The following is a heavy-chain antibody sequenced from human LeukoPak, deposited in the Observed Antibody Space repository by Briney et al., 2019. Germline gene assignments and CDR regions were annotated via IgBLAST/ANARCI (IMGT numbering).Heavy chain of an antibody. D-gene: IGHD3-16*01. J-gene: IGHJ4*02. Sequence: GGSLRLSCAASGFTFSSYAMSWVRQAPGKGLEWVSVISGSGGSTYYAESMKGRITISRDNAENTLYLQMNNLRPDDTAFYFCVKEGVEYSYSYGDYWGQGTLVTVSS. CDR1: GFTFSSYA. V-gene: IGHV3-23*01. CDR3: VKEGVEYSYSYGDY. CDR2: ISGSGGST.